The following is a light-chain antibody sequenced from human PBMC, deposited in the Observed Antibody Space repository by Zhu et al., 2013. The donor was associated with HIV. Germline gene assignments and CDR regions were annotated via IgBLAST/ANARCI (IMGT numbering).Light chain of an antibody. CDR1: QSVNRN. CDR3: QQYNSYPYS. CDR2: GAS. J-gene: IGKJ2*03. V-gene: IGKV3D-15*01. Sequence: IVMTQSPATLSVSPGDRVTLSCRASQSVNRNLAWYQQKPGQSPRLLIYGASSRATGIPDRFSGSGSGTEFTLTISSLQPDDFATYYCQQYNSYPYSFGQGTKLEIK.